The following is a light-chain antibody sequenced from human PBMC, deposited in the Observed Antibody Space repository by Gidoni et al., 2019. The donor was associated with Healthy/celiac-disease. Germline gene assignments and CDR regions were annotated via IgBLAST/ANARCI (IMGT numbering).Light chain of an antibody. CDR1: SGINVGTYR. CDR3: MIWHSSARV. V-gene: IGLV5-45*02. Sequence: SLSASPGASASLTCTLRSGINVGTYRIYWYQQKPGSPPQYLLRYKSDSDKQQGSGVPSRFSGSKDASANAGILLISGLQSEDEADYYCMIWHSSARVFGGGTKLTVL. J-gene: IGLJ2*01. CDR2: YKSDSDK.